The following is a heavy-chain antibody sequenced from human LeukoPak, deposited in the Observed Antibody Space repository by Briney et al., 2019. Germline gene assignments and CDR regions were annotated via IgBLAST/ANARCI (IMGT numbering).Heavy chain of an antibody. CDR3: ARDRPRARYFDY. V-gene: IGHV1-69*04. D-gene: IGHD2-15*01. Sequence: SVKVSCKASGGTFSDYSISWVRQAPGQGLEWMGRIIPILNVPNYAQKFEGRLTITADKSTSTAYIELSSLKSADTAVYFCARDRPRARYFDYWGQGTLVTVSS. J-gene: IGHJ4*02. CDR2: IIPILNVP. CDR1: GGTFSDYS.